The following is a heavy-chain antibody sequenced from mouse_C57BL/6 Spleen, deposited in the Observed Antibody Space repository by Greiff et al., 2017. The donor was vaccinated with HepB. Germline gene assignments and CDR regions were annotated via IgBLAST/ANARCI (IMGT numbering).Heavy chain of an antibody. CDR2: IDPENGDT. J-gene: IGHJ2*01. D-gene: IGHD4-1*01. V-gene: IGHV14-4*01. CDR1: GFNIKDDY. CDR3: TTETGTDDY. Sequence: DVKLVESGAELVRPGASVKLSCTASGFNIKDDYMHWVKQRPEQGLEWIGWIDPENGDTEYASKFQGKATITADTSSNTAYLQLSSLTSEDTAVYYCTTETGTDDYWGQGTTLTVSS.